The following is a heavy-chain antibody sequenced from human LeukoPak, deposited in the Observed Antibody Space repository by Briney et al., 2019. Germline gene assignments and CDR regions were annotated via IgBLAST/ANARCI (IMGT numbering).Heavy chain of an antibody. CDR1: GFTFSGYS. V-gene: IGHV3-48*01. Sequence: GGSLRLSCAASGFTFSGYSMNWVRQAPGRGLEWISYIDTTSATIYYTDSVKGRFTISRDNAKNSLYLQMNSLRVEDTAVYYCARDLRAPTWYFDLWGRGTLVTVSS. CDR2: IDTTSATI. CDR3: ARDLRAPTWYFDL. J-gene: IGHJ2*01.